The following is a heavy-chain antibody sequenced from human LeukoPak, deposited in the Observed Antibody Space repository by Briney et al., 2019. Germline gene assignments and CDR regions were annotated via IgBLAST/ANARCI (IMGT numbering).Heavy chain of an antibody. CDR2: ISYDGSNK. Sequence: PGRSLRLSCAASGFTFSSYAMHWVRQAPGKGLEWVAVISYDGSNKYYADSVKGRFTISRDNSKNTLYLQMNSLRAEDTAVYYCARASAVADWGQGTLVTVSS. V-gene: IGHV3-30*01. D-gene: IGHD6-19*01. J-gene: IGHJ4*02. CDR3: ARASAVAD. CDR1: GFTFSSYA.